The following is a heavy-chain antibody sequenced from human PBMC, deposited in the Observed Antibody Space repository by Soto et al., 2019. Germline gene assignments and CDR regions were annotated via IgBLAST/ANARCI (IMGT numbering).Heavy chain of an antibody. Sequence: SETPSLICTVSSGSISSYYCGLIRQPPGKGLEWIGYIYYSGSTNYNPSLKSRVTISVDTYKSQFSLRLTSVTAADTAVYYCARGRRGSSINWFDPWGQGTLGTVSS. CDR1: SGSISSYY. D-gene: IGHD2-15*01. CDR2: IYYSGST. V-gene: IGHV4-59*01. J-gene: IGHJ5*02. CDR3: ARGRRGSSINWFDP.